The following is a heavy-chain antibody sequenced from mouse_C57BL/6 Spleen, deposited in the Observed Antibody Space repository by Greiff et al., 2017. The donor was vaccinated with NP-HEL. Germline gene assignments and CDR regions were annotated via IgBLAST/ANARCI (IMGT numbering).Heavy chain of an antibody. V-gene: IGHV1-50*01. J-gene: IGHJ2*01. CDR3: ARKATVVGTYFDY. D-gene: IGHD1-1*01. CDR2: IDPCDSYT. Sequence: VQLQQSGAELVKPGASVKLSCKASGFTFTSYWMQWVKQRPGQGLEWIGEIDPCDSYTNYNQKFKGMATLTVDTSTSSAYMQRSSRTSEDTAVYYCARKATVVGTYFDYWGKGTTLTVSS. CDR1: GFTFTSYW.